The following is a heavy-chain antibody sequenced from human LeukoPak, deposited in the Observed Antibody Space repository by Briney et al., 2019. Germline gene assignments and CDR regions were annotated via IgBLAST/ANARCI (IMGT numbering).Heavy chain of an antibody. CDR2: ISGDGGST. J-gene: IGHJ4*02. CDR3: ARESETSGWYDY. Sequence: GGSLRLSCAAPGFIFDNYAIHWVRQAPGKGLEGVSLISGDGGSTFYADSVRGRFTISRDNTRKSLSLQMSSLRSEDTALYYCARESETSGWYDYWGQGTLVTVSS. CDR1: GFIFDNYA. D-gene: IGHD6-19*01. V-gene: IGHV3-43*02.